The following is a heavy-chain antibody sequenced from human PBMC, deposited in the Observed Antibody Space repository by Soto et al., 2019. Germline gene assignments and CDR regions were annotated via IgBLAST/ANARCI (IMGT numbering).Heavy chain of an antibody. J-gene: IGHJ6*02. CDR2: ISYDGSNK. D-gene: IGHD3-9*01. Sequence: QVQLVESGGGVVQPGRSLRLSCAASGFTFSSYAMHWVRQAPGKGLEWVAVISYDGSNKYYADSVKGRFTISRDNSKNTLYLQMNSLRAEDTAVYYCARDLHVRSILTGYYRALDYYYYGMDVWGQGTTVTVSS. V-gene: IGHV3-30-3*01. CDR3: ARDLHVRSILTGYYRALDYYYYGMDV. CDR1: GFTFSSYA.